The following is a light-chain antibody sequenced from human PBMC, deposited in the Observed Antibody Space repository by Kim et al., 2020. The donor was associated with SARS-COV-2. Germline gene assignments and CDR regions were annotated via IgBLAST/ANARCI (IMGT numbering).Light chain of an antibody. CDR3: NSRDNNDNVL. CDR2: GKN. Sequence: VALGQTVRITCQVDSLRSYYTTWFQQKPGQAPIVVVYGKNNRPSGIPARFSGSSSGNTASLTITGTQAGDEADYYCNSRDNNDNVLFGGGTRLTVL. J-gene: IGLJ2*01. V-gene: IGLV3-19*01. CDR1: SLRSYY.